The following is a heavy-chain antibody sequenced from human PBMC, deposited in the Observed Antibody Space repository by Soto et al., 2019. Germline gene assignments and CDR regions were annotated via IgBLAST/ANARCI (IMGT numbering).Heavy chain of an antibody. CDR1: GFTFSIYA. J-gene: IGHJ4*02. CDR2: ISGSGGST. CDR3: AKFQQLVLGIDY. Sequence: GGSLRLSCAASGFTFSIYAMSWFRQAPGKGLEWVSAISGSGGSTYYADSVKGRFTISRDNSKNTLYLQMNSLRAEDTAVYYCAKFQQLVLGIDYWGQGTLVTVSS. V-gene: IGHV3-23*01. D-gene: IGHD6-6*01.